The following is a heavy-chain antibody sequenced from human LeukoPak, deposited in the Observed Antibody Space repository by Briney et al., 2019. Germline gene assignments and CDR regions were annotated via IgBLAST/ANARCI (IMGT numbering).Heavy chain of an antibody. CDR3: ARGSTARYYYDSSGYYRGAFDY. Sequence: GASVKVSCKASGYTFTNYGISWVRQAPGQGLECMGWISGYNGHTNYAQKLQGRVTMTTDTSTSTAYMELRSLRSDDTAVYYCARGSTARYYYDSSGYYRGAFDYWGQGTLVTVSS. D-gene: IGHD3-22*01. V-gene: IGHV1-18*01. CDR1: GYTFTNYG. CDR2: ISGYNGHT. J-gene: IGHJ4*02.